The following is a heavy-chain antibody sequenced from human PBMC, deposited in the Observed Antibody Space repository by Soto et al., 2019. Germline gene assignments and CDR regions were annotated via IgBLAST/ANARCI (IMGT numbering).Heavy chain of an antibody. Sequence: PSETLSLTCSVSGGSISSYYWSWMRQPPGKGLEWIGYIFYSGRSGSTNYNPSLKSRVTISVDTSKNQFSLKLTSMTAADTAVYYCAKTALGWFDPWGQGTLVTVSS. CDR3: AKTALGWFDP. D-gene: IGHD2-21*02. V-gene: IGHV4-59*01. J-gene: IGHJ5*02. CDR1: GGSISSYY. CDR2: IFYSGRSGST.